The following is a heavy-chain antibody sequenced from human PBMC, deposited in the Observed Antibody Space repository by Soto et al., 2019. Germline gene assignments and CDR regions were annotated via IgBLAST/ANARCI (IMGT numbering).Heavy chain of an antibody. CDR1: GYTFTSYY. D-gene: IGHD6-19*01. CDR3: ARGPWGIAVADILFGY. CDR2: INPSGGST. J-gene: IGHJ4*02. Sequence: APVKVSCKASGYTFTSYYMHWVRQAPGQGLEWMGIINPSGGSTSYAQKFQGRVTMTRDTSTSTVYMELSSLRSEDTAVYYCARGPWGIAVADILFGYWGQGTLVTXSS. V-gene: IGHV1-46*01.